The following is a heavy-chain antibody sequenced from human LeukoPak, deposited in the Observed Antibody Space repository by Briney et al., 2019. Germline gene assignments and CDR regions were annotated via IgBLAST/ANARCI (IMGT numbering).Heavy chain of an antibody. D-gene: IGHD2/OR15-2a*01. CDR1: GYTFTSYD. J-gene: IGHJ6*02. Sequence: GASVKVSCKASGYTFTSYDINWVRQATGQGLEWMVIINPSGGSPTYAQKFQGRVTMTRDTSTSTFYMEVSSLKSDDTAVYYCARRANIVTHDYYGMDVWGQGTTVTVSS. CDR3: ARRANIVTHDYYGMDV. V-gene: IGHV1-46*01. CDR2: INPSGGSP.